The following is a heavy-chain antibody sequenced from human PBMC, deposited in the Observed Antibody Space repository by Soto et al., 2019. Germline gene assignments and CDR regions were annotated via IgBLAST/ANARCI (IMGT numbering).Heavy chain of an antibody. V-gene: IGHV4-34*01. CDR3: ARGPLQVGATTFDY. D-gene: IGHD1-26*01. Sequence: QVQLQQWGAGLLKPSETLSLTCAVYGGSFSGYYWSWIRQPPGKGLEWIGEINHSGSTNYNPSLKSRVTISVDTSKNQFSLKLSSVTAADTAVYYCARGPLQVGATTFDYWGQGTMVTVSS. CDR2: INHSGST. CDR1: GGSFSGYY. J-gene: IGHJ4*02.